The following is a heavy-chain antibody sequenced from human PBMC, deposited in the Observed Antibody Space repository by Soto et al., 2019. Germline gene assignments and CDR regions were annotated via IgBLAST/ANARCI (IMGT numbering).Heavy chain of an antibody. CDR1: GYTFTSYD. J-gene: IGHJ5*02. CDR3: ARVYDILTGSLDP. V-gene: IGHV1-8*01. CDR2: MNPNSGNT. Sequence: ASVKVSCKASGYTFTSYDINWVRQATGQGLEWMGWMNPNSGNTGYAQKFQGRVTMTRNTSISTAYMELSSLRSEDTAVYYCARVYDILTGSLDPWGQGTLVTVSS. D-gene: IGHD3-9*01.